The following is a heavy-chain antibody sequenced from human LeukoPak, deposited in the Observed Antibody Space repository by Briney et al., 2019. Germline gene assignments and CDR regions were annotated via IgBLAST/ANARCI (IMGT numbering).Heavy chain of an antibody. CDR3: ARDRGPHYYYYYYMDV. CDR1: GYTFTDYP. D-gene: IGHD3-10*01. CDR2: INPNSGGS. J-gene: IGHJ6*03. Sequence: ASVKVSCKASGYTFTDYPMHWVRQAPGQGLKWLGWINPNSGGSNYAQKFQGRVTMTRDMSISTAYMELSRLTTDDTAVYYCARDRGPHYYYYYYMDVWGEGTTVTISS. V-gene: IGHV1-2*02.